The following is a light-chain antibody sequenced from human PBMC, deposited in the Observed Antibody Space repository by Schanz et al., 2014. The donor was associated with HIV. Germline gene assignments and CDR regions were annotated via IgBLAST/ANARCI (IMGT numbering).Light chain of an antibody. CDR1: HGISTY. Sequence: DIQLTQSPSFLSASVEDRVTITCRASHGISTYLAWYQQKPGKAPKLLIYAASTLQSGVPSRFSGSGSGTEFTLTISGLLPEDFATYYCQHLSSYPLTFGGGTKVEI. CDR2: AAS. CDR3: QHLSSYPLT. V-gene: IGKV1-9*01. J-gene: IGKJ4*01.